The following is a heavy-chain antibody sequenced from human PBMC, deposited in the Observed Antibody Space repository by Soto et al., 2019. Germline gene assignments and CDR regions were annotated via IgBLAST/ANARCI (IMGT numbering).Heavy chain of an antibody. CDR1: GFTFTSSA. D-gene: IGHD6-19*01. V-gene: IGHV1-58*01. Sequence: SVKVSCKASGFTFTSSAVQWVRQARGQRLEWIGWIVVGSGNTNYAQKFQERVTITRDMSTSTAYMELSSLRSEDTAVYYCAAVGRIAVAGDYFDYWGQGTLVTVSS. J-gene: IGHJ4*02. CDR2: IVVGSGNT. CDR3: AAVGRIAVAGDYFDY.